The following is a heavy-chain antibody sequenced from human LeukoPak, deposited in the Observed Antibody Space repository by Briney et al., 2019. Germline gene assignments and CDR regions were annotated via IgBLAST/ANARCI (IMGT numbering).Heavy chain of an antibody. CDR3: ARSGIGGMDV. V-gene: IGHV3-33*01. Sequence: EWVAVIWYHGRNEYYADSVKGRFTISRDNSENTLFLQMNSLRAEDTAVYYCARSGIGGMDVWGQGTTVTVSS. J-gene: IGHJ6*02. CDR2: IWYHGRNE. D-gene: IGHD6-13*01.